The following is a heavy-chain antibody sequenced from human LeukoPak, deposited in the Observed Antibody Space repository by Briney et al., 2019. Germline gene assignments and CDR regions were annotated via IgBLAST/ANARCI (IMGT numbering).Heavy chain of an antibody. CDR2: IYYSGST. CDR3: ARDSGSMDV. CDR1: GGSISSYY. Sequence: LETLSLTCTVSGGSISSYYWSWIRQPPGKGLEWIGYIYYSGSTNYNPSLKSRVTISVDTSKNQFSLKLSSVTAADTAVYYCARDSGSMDVWGQGTTVTVSS. J-gene: IGHJ6*02. D-gene: IGHD1-26*01. V-gene: IGHV4-59*01.